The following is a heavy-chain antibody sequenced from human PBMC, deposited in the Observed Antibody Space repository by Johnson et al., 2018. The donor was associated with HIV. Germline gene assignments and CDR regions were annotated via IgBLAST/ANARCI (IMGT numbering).Heavy chain of an antibody. CDR2: ISYDGSNK. CDR3: ARERKWVGARSGDAFDI. Sequence: QVQLVESGGGVVQPGRSLRLSCAASGFTFSSYGMHWVRQAPGKGLEWVAVISYDGSNKYYADSVKGRFTISRDNSKNTLYLQMNSLRAEDTAVFYCARERKWVGARSGDAFDIWGQGTMVTVSS. J-gene: IGHJ3*02. D-gene: IGHD2-15*01. V-gene: IGHV3-30*03. CDR1: GFTFSSYG.